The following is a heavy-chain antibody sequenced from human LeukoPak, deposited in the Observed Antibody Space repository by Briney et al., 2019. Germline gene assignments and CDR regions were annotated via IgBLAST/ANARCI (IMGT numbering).Heavy chain of an antibody. D-gene: IGHD2-15*01. V-gene: IGHV3-53*01. J-gene: IGHJ3*02. CDR3: ARELLGYCSGGSCADDAFDI. Sequence: GGSLRLSCAASGFTVSGNYMSWVRQVPAKGLEWVSVIYSGGSTYYADSVKGRFTISRDNSKNTLYLQMNSLRAEDTAVYYCARELLGYCSGGSCADDAFDIWGQGTMVTVSS. CDR2: IYSGGST. CDR1: GFTVSGNY.